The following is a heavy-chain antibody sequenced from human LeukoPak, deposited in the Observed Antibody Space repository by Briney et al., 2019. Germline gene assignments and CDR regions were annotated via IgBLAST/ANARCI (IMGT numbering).Heavy chain of an antibody. D-gene: IGHD6-6*01. CDR2: INPNSGGT. Sequence: WASVKVSFKASGYTFTDYYMHWVRQAPGQGLEWMGWINPNSGGTSSAQKFQGRVTMTRDTSISTAYMELSRLRSDDTAVYYGARGFVDYWGQGTLVTVSS. J-gene: IGHJ4*02. CDR1: GYTFTDYY. V-gene: IGHV1-2*02. CDR3: ARGFVDY.